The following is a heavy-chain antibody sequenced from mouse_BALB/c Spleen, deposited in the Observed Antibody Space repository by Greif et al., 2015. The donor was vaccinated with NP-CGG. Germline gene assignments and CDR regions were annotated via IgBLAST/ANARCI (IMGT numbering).Heavy chain of an antibody. V-gene: IGHV1-31*01. CDR1: GYSFTGYY. Sequence: EVKLMESGPELVKPGASVKISCKASGYSFTGYYMHWVKQSHVKSLEWIGRINPYNGATSYNQNFKDKASLTVDKSSSTAYMELHSLTSEDSAVYYCARAGYYRYFDYWGQGTTLTVSS. CDR3: ARAGYYRYFDY. CDR2: INPYNGAT. D-gene: IGHD2-14*01. J-gene: IGHJ2*01.